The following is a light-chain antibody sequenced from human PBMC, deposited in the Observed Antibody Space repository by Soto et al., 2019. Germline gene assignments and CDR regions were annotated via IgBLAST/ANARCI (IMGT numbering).Light chain of an antibody. CDR2: AAS. V-gene: IGKV1-9*01. J-gene: IGKJ4*01. CDR3: QQLNSSPLT. CDR1: QGISSY. Sequence: DIQLTQSPSFLSASVGDRVTITCRASQGISSYLAWYQQKPGKAPKLLIYAASTLQSGVPSRFSSSGSGTEITLTISILQPEDVATYCCQQLNSSPLTFGGGTKLEIK.